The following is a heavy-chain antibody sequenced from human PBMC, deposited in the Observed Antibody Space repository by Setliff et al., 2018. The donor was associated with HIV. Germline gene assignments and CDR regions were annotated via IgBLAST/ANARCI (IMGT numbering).Heavy chain of an antibody. CDR2: IKRDGSGK. CDR1: GFTFNSYW. CDR3: ARDRDRQFNWYLDL. J-gene: IGHJ2*01. V-gene: IGHV3-7*01. Sequence: GGSLRLSCAASGFTFNSYWMSWVRQAPGKGLEWVANIKRDGSGKDYADSVKGRFTISRDNAENSVHLQMNSLRAEDTAVYYCARDRDRQFNWYLDLWGRGTLVTVSS.